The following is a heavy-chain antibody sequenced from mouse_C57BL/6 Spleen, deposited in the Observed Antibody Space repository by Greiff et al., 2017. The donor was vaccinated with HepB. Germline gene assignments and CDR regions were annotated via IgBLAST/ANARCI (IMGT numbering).Heavy chain of an antibody. Sequence: EVQRVESEGGLVQPGSSMKLSCTASGFTFSDYYMAWVRQVPEKGLEWVANINYDGSSTYYLDSLKSRFIISRDNAKNILYLQMSSLKSEDTATYYCARDTGRGFDVWGTGTTVTVSS. J-gene: IGHJ1*03. CDR1: GFTFSDYY. CDR3: ARDTGRGFDV. V-gene: IGHV5-16*01. CDR2: INYDGSST. D-gene: IGHD4-1*01.